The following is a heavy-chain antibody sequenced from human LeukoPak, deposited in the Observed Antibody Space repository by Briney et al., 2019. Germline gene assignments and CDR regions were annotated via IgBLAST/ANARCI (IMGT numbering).Heavy chain of an antibody. CDR3: ARITTVFQDI. J-gene: IGHJ3*02. V-gene: IGHV3-7*01. CDR1: EFTFSSYW. D-gene: IGHD1-14*01. CDR2: IKQDGSEK. Sequence: GSLRLSCAASEFTFSSYWMSWVRQAPGKGLEWVANIKQDGSEKYYVDSVKGRFTISRDNAKNSLYLQMNSLRAEDTAVYYCARITTVFQDIWGQGTMVTVSS.